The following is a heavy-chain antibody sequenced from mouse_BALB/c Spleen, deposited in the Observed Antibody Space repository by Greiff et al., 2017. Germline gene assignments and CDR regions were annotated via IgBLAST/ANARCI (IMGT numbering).Heavy chain of an antibody. CDR3: ARSLRYLDY. V-gene: IGHV5-9*03. J-gene: IGHJ2*01. CDR1: GFTFSSYT. Sequence: EVQVVESGGGLVKPGGSLKLSCAASGFTFSSYTMSWVRQTPEKRLEWVATISSGGGNTYYPDSVKGRFTISRDNAKNNLYLQMSSLRSEDTALYYCARSLRYLDYWGQGTTLTVSS. D-gene: IGHD1-1*01. CDR2: ISSGGGNT.